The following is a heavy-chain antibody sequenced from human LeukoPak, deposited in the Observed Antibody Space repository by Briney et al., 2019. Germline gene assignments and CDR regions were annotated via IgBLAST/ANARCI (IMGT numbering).Heavy chain of an antibody. CDR3: ASVLSNWNDVDAFDI. D-gene: IGHD1-20*01. J-gene: IGHJ3*02. CDR2: SSRSRSDI. CDR1: GFTLSRYS. Sequence: PGRSLSPSCAPSGFTLSRYSMNWVRRAPGRGLERVSCSSRSRSDIYDADSVKRRFTISRDNAKNSLYLQMNSLRAEDTAVYYCASVLSNWNDVDAFDIWGQGTMVTVSS. V-gene: IGHV3-21*01.